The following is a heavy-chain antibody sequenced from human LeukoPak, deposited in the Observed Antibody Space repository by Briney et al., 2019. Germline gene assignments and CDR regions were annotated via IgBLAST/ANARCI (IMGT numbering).Heavy chain of an antibody. Sequence: GGSLRLSCAASGFTFSSYAMSWVRQAPGKGLEWVSVMSADSATTFYADSVKGRFTISRDNAKNTVFLQMSSLRAEDTALYYCARKSASGNYPLDYWGQGTLVTVSS. CDR2: MSADSATT. CDR1: GFTFSSYA. CDR3: ARKSASGNYPLDY. J-gene: IGHJ4*02. V-gene: IGHV3-23*01. D-gene: IGHD3-10*01.